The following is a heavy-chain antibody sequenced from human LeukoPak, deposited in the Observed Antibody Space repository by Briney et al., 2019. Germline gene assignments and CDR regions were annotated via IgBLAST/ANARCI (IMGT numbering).Heavy chain of an antibody. CDR3: AKSHRPVITMIRGSPDWFDP. Sequence: PGGSVRLSCAASGFTFSSFGMHWVRQAPGKGLEWVAVISYDGSNKYYADSVKGRFTISRDNSKNTLYLQMNSLRAEDTAVYYCAKSHRPVITMIRGSPDWFDPWGQGTLVTVSS. CDR2: ISYDGSNK. CDR1: GFTFSSFG. V-gene: IGHV3-30*18. J-gene: IGHJ5*02. D-gene: IGHD3-10*01.